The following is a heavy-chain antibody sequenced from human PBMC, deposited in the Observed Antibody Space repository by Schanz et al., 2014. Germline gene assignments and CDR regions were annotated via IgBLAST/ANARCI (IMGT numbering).Heavy chain of an antibody. CDR1: GFTFSTYY. Sequence: EVHLLESGGGLVKPGGSLRLSCAASGFTFSTYYMNWVRQAPGKGLEWVSSISSSSSYISYADSVKGRFTISRDNAKNSLYLQMNSLRAEDTAVYYCATEGPRGTRHPINYYYAMDNWGQGTKVTV. J-gene: IGHJ6*02. D-gene: IGHD6-6*01. V-gene: IGHV3-21*01. CDR3: ATEGPRGTRHPINYYYAMDN. CDR2: ISSSSSYI.